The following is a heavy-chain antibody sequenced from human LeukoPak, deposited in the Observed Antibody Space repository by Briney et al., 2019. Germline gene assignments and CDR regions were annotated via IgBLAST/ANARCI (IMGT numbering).Heavy chain of an antibody. CDR3: ARGTGFRFDY. CDR1: GGSISSGGYS. D-gene: IGHD3-10*01. J-gene: IGHJ4*02. V-gene: IGHV4-30-2*01. Sequence: PSQTLSLTCAVSGGSISSGGYSWSWLRQPPGKGLEWIGYIYHSGSTYYNPSLKSRVTISVDRSKNQFSLKLSSVTAADTAVYYCARGTGFRFDYWGQGTLVTVSS. CDR2: IYHSGST.